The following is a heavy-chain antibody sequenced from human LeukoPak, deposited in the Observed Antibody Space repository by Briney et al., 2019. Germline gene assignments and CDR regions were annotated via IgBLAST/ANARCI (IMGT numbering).Heavy chain of an antibody. V-gene: IGHV3-48*01. D-gene: IGHD1-1*01. J-gene: IGHJ3*02. CDR3: ARVLLERPGIDSFDM. CDR2: INSGSSTI. CDR1: GFMLGSYS. Sequence: GGSLRLSCGASGFMLGSYSMDWVRQAPGKGLEWVSHINSGSSTIYYADSVKGRFTISRDNAGNSLYLQMNSLRAEDTAVYYCARVLLERPGIDSFDMWGQGTMVTVSS.